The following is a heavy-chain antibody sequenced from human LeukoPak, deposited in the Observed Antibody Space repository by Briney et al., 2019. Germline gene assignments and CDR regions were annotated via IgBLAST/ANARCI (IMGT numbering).Heavy chain of an antibody. J-gene: IGHJ6*02. D-gene: IGHD3-10*01. CDR1: GYTFTSYG. CDR2: ISAYNGNT. CDR3: AGYGSGTAVTYYYYGMDV. V-gene: IGHV1-18*01. Sequence: ASVKVSCKASGYTFTSYGISWVRQAPGQGLEWMGWISAYNGNTNYAQKLQGRVTMTTDTSTSTAYMELRSLRSDDTAVYYCAGYGSGTAVTYYYYGMDVWGQGTTVTVSS.